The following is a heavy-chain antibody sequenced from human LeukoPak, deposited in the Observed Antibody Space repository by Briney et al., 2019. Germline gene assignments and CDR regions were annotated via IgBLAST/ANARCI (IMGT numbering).Heavy chain of an antibody. Sequence: ASVKVSCKASGYTFTSYGINWVRQAPGQGLEGMGWISTYSGNTNYAQKLQGRVTMTTDTSTSTAYMELRSLRSDDTAVYYCARDEGYGSGSYWGQGTLVTVSS. CDR2: ISTYSGNT. V-gene: IGHV1-18*01. CDR3: ARDEGYGSGSY. D-gene: IGHD3-10*01. J-gene: IGHJ4*02. CDR1: GYTFTSYG.